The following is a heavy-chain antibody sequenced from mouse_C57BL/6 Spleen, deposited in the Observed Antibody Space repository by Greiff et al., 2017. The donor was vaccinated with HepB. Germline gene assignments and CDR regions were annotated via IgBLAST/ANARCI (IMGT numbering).Heavy chain of an antibody. CDR3: ARSDDGDYDGWFAY. Sequence: QVQLQQPGAELVMPGASVKLSCKASGYTFTSYWMHWVKQRPGQGLEWIGEIDPSDSYTNYNQKFKGKSTLTVDKSSSTAYMQLSSLTSEDSAVYYCARSDDGDYDGWFAYWGQGTLVTVSA. D-gene: IGHD2-13*01. CDR2: IDPSDSYT. CDR1: GYTFTSYW. V-gene: IGHV1-69*01. J-gene: IGHJ3*01.